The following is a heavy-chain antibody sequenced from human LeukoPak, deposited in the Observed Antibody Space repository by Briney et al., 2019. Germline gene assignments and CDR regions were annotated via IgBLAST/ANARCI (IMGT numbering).Heavy chain of an antibody. CDR2: IYYSGST. D-gene: IGHD3-3*01. Sequence: SETLSLTCTVSGGSISSSSYYWVWIRQPPGKGLEWIGSIYYSGSTYYNPSLKSRVTISVDTSKNQFSLKLSSVTAADTAVYYCASARREWKIDTFDMWGQGTMVTVSS. CDR3: ASARREWKIDTFDM. V-gene: IGHV4-39*07. J-gene: IGHJ3*02. CDR1: GGSISSSSYY.